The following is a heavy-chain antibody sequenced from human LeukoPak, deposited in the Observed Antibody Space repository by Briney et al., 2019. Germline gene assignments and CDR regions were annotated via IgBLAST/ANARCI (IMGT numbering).Heavy chain of an antibody. J-gene: IGHJ4*02. V-gene: IGHV3-21*01. CDR3: ARKRRDGYNWDH. Sequence: GGSLRLSCAASGFTFSSYSMNWVRQAPGKGLEWVSSISSSSSYICYADSVKGRFTISRDNAKNSLYLQMNSLRAEDTAVYYCARKRRDGYNWDHWGQGTLVTVSS. CDR2: ISSSSSYI. D-gene: IGHD5-24*01. CDR1: GFTFSSYS.